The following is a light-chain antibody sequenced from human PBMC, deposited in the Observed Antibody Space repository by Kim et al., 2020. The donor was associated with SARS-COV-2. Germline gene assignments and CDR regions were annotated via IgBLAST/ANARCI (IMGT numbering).Light chain of an antibody. CDR1: KLGDKY. CDR3: QAWDSSTEGVV. J-gene: IGLJ2*01. Sequence: SPGQTASITCSGDKLGDKYACWYQQKPGQSPVLVIYQDSKRPSGIPERFSGSNSGNTATLTISGTQAMDEADYYCQAWDSSTEGVVFGGGTQLTVL. CDR2: QDS. V-gene: IGLV3-1*01.